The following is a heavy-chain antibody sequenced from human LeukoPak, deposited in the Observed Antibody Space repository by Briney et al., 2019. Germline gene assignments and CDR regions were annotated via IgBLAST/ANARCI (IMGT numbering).Heavy chain of an antibody. V-gene: IGHV3-30*18. J-gene: IGHJ4*02. CDR1: GFTFASYG. D-gene: IGHD1-20*01. CDR3: AKEYKAMSFSDY. Sequence: GGSLRLSCAASGFTFASYGMQWVRQAPGKGLEWVAVISYDGSNKFYADSVKGRFTISRDNSKNTVYLQMNSLRGEDSAVYYCAKEYKAMSFSDYWGQGTLVTVSS. CDR2: ISYDGSNK.